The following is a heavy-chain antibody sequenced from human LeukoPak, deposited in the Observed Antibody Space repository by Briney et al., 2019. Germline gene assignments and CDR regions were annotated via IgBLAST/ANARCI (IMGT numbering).Heavy chain of an antibody. CDR3: VRGKNCYNP. CDR2: MHHNGEI. CDR1: GGSISDYY. D-gene: IGHD2-21*01. V-gene: IGHV4-59*01. Sequence: SETLSLTCTVSGGSISDYYWSWIRQPPGKGLEWIGYMHHNGEIEYNPSLKSRVTISMDTAKNQLSLKVRSVIAADTATYYCVRGKNCYNPWGQGTLVTVSS. J-gene: IGHJ5*02.